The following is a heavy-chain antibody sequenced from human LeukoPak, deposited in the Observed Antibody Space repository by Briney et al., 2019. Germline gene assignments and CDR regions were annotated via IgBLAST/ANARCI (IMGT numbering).Heavy chain of an antibody. CDR3: AKDFSVRATYDYYMDV. Sequence: VKGRFTILRDDSKNTLSLQMNSLKPEDTAVYYCAKDFSVRATYDYYMDVSGKGTTVTVSS. D-gene: IGHD1-26*01. V-gene: IGHV3-30*02. J-gene: IGHJ6*03.